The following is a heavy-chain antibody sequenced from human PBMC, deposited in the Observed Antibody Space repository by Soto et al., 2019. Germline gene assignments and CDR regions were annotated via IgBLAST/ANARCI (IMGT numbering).Heavy chain of an antibody. V-gene: IGHV3-9*01. J-gene: IGHJ4*02. Sequence: GGSLRLSCAASGFTFDGYAMHWVRQAPGKGLEWVSGISWNSGSIGYADSVNGRFTISRDNAKNSLYLQMNSLRAEDTALYYCAKDTGDDYGDFLSDYWGQGTLVTVSS. D-gene: IGHD4-17*01. CDR1: GFTFDGYA. CDR2: ISWNSGSI. CDR3: AKDTGDDYGDFLSDY.